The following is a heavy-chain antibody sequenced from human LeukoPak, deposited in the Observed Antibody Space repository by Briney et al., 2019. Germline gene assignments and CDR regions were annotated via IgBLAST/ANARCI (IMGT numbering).Heavy chain of an antibody. Sequence: PGGSLRLSCVASGFTYSNYAMTWVRQAPGKGLEWVSAISSSGHATYYADSVKGRFTISRDNPKNTLYLQMNSLRVEDTALYYCAKESNPLDVWGKGTTVTVSS. CDR1: GFTYSNYA. CDR2: ISSSGHAT. D-gene: IGHD2/OR15-2a*01. V-gene: IGHV3-23*01. J-gene: IGHJ6*04. CDR3: AKESNPLDV.